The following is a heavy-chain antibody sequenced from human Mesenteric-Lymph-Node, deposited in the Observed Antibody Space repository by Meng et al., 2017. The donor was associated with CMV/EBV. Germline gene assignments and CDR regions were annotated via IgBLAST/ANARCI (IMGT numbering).Heavy chain of an antibody. CDR1: RYTFTGYY. J-gene: IGHJ4*02. CDR3: ARGSVPAAMPVDY. D-gene: IGHD2-2*01. V-gene: IGHV1-46*01. Sequence: ASVKVSCKASRYTFTGYYVHWVRQAPGQGLEWVGIINPRGGSTSSAQKFQGRVTMTRDTSTSTVYMDLSSLRSEDTAVYYCARGSVPAAMPVDYWGQGTLVTVSS. CDR2: INPRGGST.